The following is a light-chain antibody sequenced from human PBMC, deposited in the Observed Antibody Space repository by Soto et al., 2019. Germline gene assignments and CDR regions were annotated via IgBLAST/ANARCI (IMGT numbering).Light chain of an antibody. J-gene: IGLJ1*01. CDR3: AAWDDNLNADV. V-gene: IGLV1-44*01. Sequence: QSALTQPPSASGTPGQRVTISCSGGSSNIGNNSVNWYQQLPGTAPKLLIYSNNQRPSGVPDRFSGSKSGTSASLAISGFQSEDEADYYCAAWDDNLNADVLGTGTKVTVL. CDR2: SNN. CDR1: SSNIGNNS.